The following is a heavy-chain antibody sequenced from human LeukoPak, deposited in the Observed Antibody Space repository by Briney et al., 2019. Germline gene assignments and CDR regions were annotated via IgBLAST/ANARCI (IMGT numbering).Heavy chain of an antibody. CDR3: ARKRYNWNDVVDP. Sequence: GASVKVSCKASGYTFTGYYMHWVRQAPGQGLEWMGWINPNSGGTNYAQKFQGRVTMTRDTSISTAYMELSRPRSDDTAVYYCARKRYNWNDVVDPWGQGTLVTVSS. CDR2: INPNSGGT. V-gene: IGHV1-2*02. D-gene: IGHD1-1*01. CDR1: GYTFTGYY. J-gene: IGHJ5*02.